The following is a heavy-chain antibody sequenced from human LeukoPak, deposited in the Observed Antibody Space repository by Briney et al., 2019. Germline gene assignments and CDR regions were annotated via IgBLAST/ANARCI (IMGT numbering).Heavy chain of an antibody. V-gene: IGHV3-48*04. CDR2: ISSSSNTI. CDR1: GFTFSSYN. D-gene: IGHD7-27*01. Sequence: GGSLRLTCAASGFTFSSYNMNWVRQAPGKGLEWVSYISSSSNTIYYADSVKGRFTISRDNAKNSLFLQMTSLRAEDTAVYYCARDWALTKWGQGTLVTVSS. CDR3: ARDWALTK. J-gene: IGHJ4*02.